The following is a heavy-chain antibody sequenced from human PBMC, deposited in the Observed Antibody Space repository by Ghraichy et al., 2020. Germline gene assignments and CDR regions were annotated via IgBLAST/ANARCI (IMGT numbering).Heavy chain of an antibody. D-gene: IGHD2-2*01. V-gene: IGHV3-48*02. CDR3: ARDSDIVVVSAVPGGMDV. CDR1: GFTFSRYS. CDR2: ISSSSSTI. Sequence: GGSLRLSCAASGFTFSRYSMNWVRQAPGKGLEWVSYISSSSSTIYYADSVKGRFTISRDNAKNSLYLQMNSLRDEDTAVYYCARDSDIVVVSAVPGGMDVWGQGTTVTVSS. J-gene: IGHJ6*02.